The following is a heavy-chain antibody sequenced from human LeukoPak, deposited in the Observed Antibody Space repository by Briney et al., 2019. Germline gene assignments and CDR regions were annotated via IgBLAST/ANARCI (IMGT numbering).Heavy chain of an antibody. Sequence: ASVKVSCKASGGTFSSYAISWVRQAPGQGLEWMGRIIPIFGTANYAQKFRGRVTITTDESTSTAYMELSSLRSEDTAVYYCARGSYGRYYFDYWGQGTLVTVSS. V-gene: IGHV1-69*05. J-gene: IGHJ4*02. CDR1: GGTFSSYA. CDR2: IIPIFGTA. D-gene: IGHD5-18*01. CDR3: ARGSYGRYYFDY.